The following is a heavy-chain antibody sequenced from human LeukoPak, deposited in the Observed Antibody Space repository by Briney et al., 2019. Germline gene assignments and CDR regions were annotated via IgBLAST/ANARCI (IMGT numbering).Heavy chain of an antibody. J-gene: IGHJ5*02. Sequence: ASVKVSCKASGYTFTGYYMHWVRQAPGQGLEWVGWINPNSGGTNYAQKFQGRVTMTRDTSISTAYMELSRLRSDDTAVYYCARKTGYYGSGSRALGWFDPWGQGTLVTVSS. D-gene: IGHD3-10*01. CDR1: GYTFTGYY. CDR2: INPNSGGT. CDR3: ARKTGYYGSGSRALGWFDP. V-gene: IGHV1-2*02.